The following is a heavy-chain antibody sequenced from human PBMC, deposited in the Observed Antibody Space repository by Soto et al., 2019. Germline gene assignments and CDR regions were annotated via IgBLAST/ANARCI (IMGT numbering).Heavy chain of an antibody. Sequence: QVPLQQWGAGLLKPSETLSLTCAVYGGSFSGYYWSWIRQPPGKGLEWIGEINHSGSTNYNPSLKSRVTISVDTSKNQFSLKLSSVTAADTAVYYCARTYSSSWSPFEYWGQGTLVTVSS. CDR3: ARTYSSSWSPFEY. CDR2: INHSGST. J-gene: IGHJ4*02. CDR1: GGSFSGYY. V-gene: IGHV4-34*01. D-gene: IGHD6-13*01.